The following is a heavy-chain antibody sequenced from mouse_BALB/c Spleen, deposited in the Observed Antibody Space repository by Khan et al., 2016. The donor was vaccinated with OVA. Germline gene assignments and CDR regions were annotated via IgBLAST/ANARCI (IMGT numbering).Heavy chain of an antibody. D-gene: IGHD3-3*01. CDR1: GFSLSRYS. CDR2: IWVGGST. V-gene: IGHV2-6-4*01. J-gene: IGHJ1*01. Sequence: QVQLKESGPGLVAPSQSLSITCTVSGFSLSRYSVHWVRQPPGKGLEWLGMIWVGGSTDYNSALKSRLSISKDNSKSQVFLKMHSLQTDDTAIDYCSSNRDGGSYWYFDVWGAGTTVTVSS. CDR3: SSNRDGGSYWYFDV.